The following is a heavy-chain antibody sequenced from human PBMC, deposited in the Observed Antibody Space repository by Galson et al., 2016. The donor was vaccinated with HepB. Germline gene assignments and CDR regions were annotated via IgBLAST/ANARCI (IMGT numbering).Heavy chain of an antibody. J-gene: IGHJ2*01. CDR1: GFIFNNFG. CDR2: ISPDGSKI. D-gene: IGHD5-18*01. Sequence: SLRLSCAASGFIFNNFGMHWVRQAPGKGLEWVAVISPDGSKIYYADSVKGRFTISRDNSESTLFLQMNSLRADDTAMHYCAKVFRQYSYGYSGWYFDLWGRGTLVTVSS. CDR3: AKVFRQYSYGYSGWYFDL. V-gene: IGHV3-30*18.